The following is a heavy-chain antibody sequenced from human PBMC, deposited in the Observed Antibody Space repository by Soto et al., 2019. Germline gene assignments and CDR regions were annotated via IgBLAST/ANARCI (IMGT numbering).Heavy chain of an antibody. Sequence: EVQLLESGGGLVQPGGSLRLSCAASGFIFTSYAISWVRQAPGKGLEWVSGISGTGASTYYADSVKGRFTISRDNSRNMVYLQMNSLRGEDTAIYYCAKDLVVVVTPATDYWGQGTLVAVSS. CDR2: ISGTGAST. CDR1: GFIFTSYA. V-gene: IGHV3-23*01. D-gene: IGHD2-15*01. CDR3: AKDLVVVVTPATDY. J-gene: IGHJ4*02.